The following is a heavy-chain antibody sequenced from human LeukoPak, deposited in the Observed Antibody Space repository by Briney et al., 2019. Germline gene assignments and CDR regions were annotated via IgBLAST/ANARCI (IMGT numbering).Heavy chain of an antibody. V-gene: IGHV3-23*01. CDR1: GFTFRDSA. D-gene: IGHD1-26*01. Sequence: TGGSLRLSCAASGFTFRDSAMTWVRQAPGKGLEWVSLISFSGDNTYYRDSVKGRFTVSRDNSKDTLYLQMNSLRAEDTAIYHRARDIEISTWGLGTMVTVSS. CDR3: ARDIEIST. CDR2: ISFSGDNT. J-gene: IGHJ3*01.